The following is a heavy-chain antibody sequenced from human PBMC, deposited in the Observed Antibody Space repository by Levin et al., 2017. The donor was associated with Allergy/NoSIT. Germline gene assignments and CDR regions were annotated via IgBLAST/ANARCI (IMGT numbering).Heavy chain of an antibody. CDR2: INHSGST. V-gene: IGHV4-34*01. CDR1: GGSFSGYY. CDR3: ARARERYYYGSGSYYQR. J-gene: IGHJ4*02. D-gene: IGHD3-10*01. Sequence: SETLSLTCAVYGGSFSGYYWSWIRQPPGKGLEWIGEINHSGSTNYNPSLKSRVTISVDTSKNQFSLKLSSVTAADTAVYYCARARERYYYGSGSYYQRWGQGTLVTVSS.